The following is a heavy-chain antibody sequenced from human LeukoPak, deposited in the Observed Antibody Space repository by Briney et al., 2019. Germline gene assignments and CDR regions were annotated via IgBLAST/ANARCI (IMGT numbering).Heavy chain of an antibody. D-gene: IGHD3-3*01. CDR3: AREESAYYREF. V-gene: IGHV3-33*01. J-gene: IGHJ4*02. CDR1: GSTFSSYG. CDR2: IYYDGSRR. Sequence: GGSLRLSCAASGSTFSSYGMHWVRQAPGEGLEWVAVIYYDGSRRLYADSVKGRFTISRDDSKNTLFLEMNSLSAEDTAVYYCAREESAYYREFWGQGTLLTVSS.